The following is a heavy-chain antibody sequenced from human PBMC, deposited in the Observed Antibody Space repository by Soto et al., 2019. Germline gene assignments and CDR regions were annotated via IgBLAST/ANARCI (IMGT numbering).Heavy chain of an antibody. J-gene: IGHJ6*02. CDR1: GFTFSSYA. CDR2: ISGSGGST. D-gene: IGHD3-3*01. Sequence: EVQLLESGGGLVQPGGSLRLSCAASGFTFSSYAMSWVRQAPGKGLEWVSAISGSGGSTYYADSVKGRFTISRDNSKNTLYLQMNSLRAEDTAAYNCAKDSSREWLLWGDYYGMDVWGQGTTVTVSS. CDR3: AKDSSREWLLWGDYYGMDV. V-gene: IGHV3-23*01.